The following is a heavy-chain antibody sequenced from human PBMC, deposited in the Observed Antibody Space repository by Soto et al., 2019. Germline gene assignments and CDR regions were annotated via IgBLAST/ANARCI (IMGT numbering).Heavy chain of an antibody. D-gene: IGHD6-13*01. V-gene: IGHV1-18*01. CDR2: ISAYNGNT. Sequence: ASMKVPCLASGYTSTSYGLSSMRETDGRGLQRQGWISAYNGNTNYAQKLQGRVTMTTDTSTSTAYMELRSLRSDDTAVYYCARVQQLVPLVVDYWGQGTLVTVSS. CDR3: ARVQQLVPLVVDY. CDR1: GYTSTSYG. J-gene: IGHJ4*02.